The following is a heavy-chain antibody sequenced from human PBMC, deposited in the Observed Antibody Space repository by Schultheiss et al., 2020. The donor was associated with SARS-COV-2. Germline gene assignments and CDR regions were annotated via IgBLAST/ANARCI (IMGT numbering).Heavy chain of an antibody. CDR2: IYHSGST. Sequence: SETLSLTCAVYGGSFSGYYWSWIRQPPGKGLEWIGSIYHSGSTYYNPSLKSRVTISVDTSKNQFSLKLSSVTAADTAVYYCARGLDYGHYVYYYYGMDVWGQGTTVTVSS. J-gene: IGHJ6*02. CDR1: GGSFSGYY. CDR3: ARGLDYGHYVYYYYGMDV. V-gene: IGHV4-34*01. D-gene: IGHD4-17*01.